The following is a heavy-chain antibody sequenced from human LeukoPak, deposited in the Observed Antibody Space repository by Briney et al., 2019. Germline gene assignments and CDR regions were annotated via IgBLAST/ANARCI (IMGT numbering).Heavy chain of an antibody. Sequence: ASVKVSCKASGYTFTSYDINRVRQAPGQGLEWMGWMNPNNVDTGYAQKFQGRVTMTRNTSISTAYMELSSVRSEDTAVHYCARARAYSSSSPGWRYHYYLDVWVKGTTVTVSS. J-gene: IGHJ6*03. D-gene: IGHD6-6*01. CDR1: GYTFTSYD. CDR3: ARARAYSSSSPGWRYHYYLDV. CDR2: MNPNNVDT. V-gene: IGHV1-8*01.